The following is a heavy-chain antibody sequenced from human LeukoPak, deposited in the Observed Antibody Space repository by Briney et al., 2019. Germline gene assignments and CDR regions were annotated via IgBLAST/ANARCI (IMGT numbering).Heavy chain of an antibody. Sequence: PGGSLRLSCAASGFTFRNYGMHWVRQAPGKGLEWVSFIGSDGSNKYYADSVRGRFTISRDNAKNSLYLQMNSLRAEDTAVYYCARDYYDSSGYYYFDYWGQGTLVTVSS. CDR2: IGSDGSNK. CDR3: ARDYYDSSGYYYFDY. CDR1: GFTFRNYG. J-gene: IGHJ4*02. D-gene: IGHD3-22*01. V-gene: IGHV3-30*02.